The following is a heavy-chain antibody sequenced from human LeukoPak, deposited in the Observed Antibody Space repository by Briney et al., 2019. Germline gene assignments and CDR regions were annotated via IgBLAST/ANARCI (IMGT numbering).Heavy chain of an antibody. CDR1: GFTFSTYS. CDR2: ISSSSSTI. Sequence: GGSLRLSCAASGFTFSTYSMNWVRQAPGKGLEWVSYISSSSSTIYYADSVKGRFTISRDNAKNSLYLQMSSLRDEDTAVYYCARANSWLHFDYWGQGTLVTVSS. V-gene: IGHV3-48*02. J-gene: IGHJ4*02. CDR3: ARANSWLHFDY. D-gene: IGHD5-12*01.